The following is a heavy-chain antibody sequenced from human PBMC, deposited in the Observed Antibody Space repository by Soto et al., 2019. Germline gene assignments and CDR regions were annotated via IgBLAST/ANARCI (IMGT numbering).Heavy chain of an antibody. V-gene: IGHV3-74*03. D-gene: IGHD2-21*01. Sequence: EVQLVESGGGLIQPGGSLRLSCAASGFTFSSYWMHWFRQAPGKGLVWVSRIKSDGTVTEYADSVKGRFTISRDYARNTLYLQMNSLRPEDTAVYHCARDIYSGGDYWGQGTLVTVSS. CDR1: GFTFSSYW. J-gene: IGHJ4*02. CDR3: ARDIYSGGDY. CDR2: IKSDGTVT.